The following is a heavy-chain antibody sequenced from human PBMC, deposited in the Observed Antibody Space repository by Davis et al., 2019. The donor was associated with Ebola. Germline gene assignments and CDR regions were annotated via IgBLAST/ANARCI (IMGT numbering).Heavy chain of an antibody. J-gene: IGHJ5*01. CDR1: GFTVRNTH. V-gene: IGHV3-20*01. D-gene: IGHD3-9*01. CDR3: ARVNAATGYSRFDT. CDR2: INWNGASS. Sequence: GESLKISCDASGFTVRNTHMTWVRQAPGKGLEWVSGINWNGASSGYADSVKGRFTISRDNVKNSLYLRMNSLRVEDTALYHCARVNAATGYSRFDTWGQGTLVTVSS.